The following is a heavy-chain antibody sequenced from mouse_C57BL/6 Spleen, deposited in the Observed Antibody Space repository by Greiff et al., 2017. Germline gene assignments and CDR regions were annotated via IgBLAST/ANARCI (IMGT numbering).Heavy chain of an antibody. CDR2: LNPNNGGT. Sequence: EVQLQQSGPELVKPGASVKMSSKASGYTFTDYNMHWVKQSHGKSLEWIGYLNPNNGGTSYNQKFKGKATLTVNKSSSTAYMELRSLTSEDSAVYYCARVQINYYGSSYDYWGQGTTLTVSS. CDR3: ARVQINYYGSSYDY. J-gene: IGHJ2*01. CDR1: GYTFTDYN. D-gene: IGHD1-1*01. V-gene: IGHV1-22*01.